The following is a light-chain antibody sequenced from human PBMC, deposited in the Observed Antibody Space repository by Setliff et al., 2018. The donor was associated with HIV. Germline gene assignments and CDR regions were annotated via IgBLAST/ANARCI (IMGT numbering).Light chain of an antibody. Sequence: QSVLTQPASVSGSPGQSITISCTGTSSDVGSYNFVSWYQQHPGKAPKLMIYEVIKRPSGVSNRFSGSKSGNTASLTISGLQAEDEADYYCCSYVGSNTLVLGGGTKVTVL. CDR3: CSYVGSNTLV. J-gene: IGLJ2*01. V-gene: IGLV2-23*02. CDR1: SSDVGSYNF. CDR2: EVI.